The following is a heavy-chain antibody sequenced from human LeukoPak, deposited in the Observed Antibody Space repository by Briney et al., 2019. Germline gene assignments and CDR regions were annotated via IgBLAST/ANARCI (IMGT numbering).Heavy chain of an antibody. V-gene: IGHV1-2*02. D-gene: IGHD6-19*01. CDR2: INPNSGGT. CDR1: GYTFTGYY. Sequence: ASVKVSCKASGYTFTGYYMHWVRQAPGQGLEWMGWINPNSGGTNYAQKFQGRVTMTRDTSISTAYMELSRLRSDDTAVYYCARDETTVGYIVIAVAGTFDYWGQGTLVTVSP. CDR3: ARDETTVGYIVIAVAGTFDY. J-gene: IGHJ4*02.